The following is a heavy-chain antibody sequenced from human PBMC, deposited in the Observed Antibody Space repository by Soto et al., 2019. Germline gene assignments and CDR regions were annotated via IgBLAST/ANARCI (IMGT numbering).Heavy chain of an antibody. D-gene: IGHD6-19*01. Sequence: SETLSLTCXVSGGSISSYYWSWIRQPPGKGLEWIGYIYYSGSTNYNPSLKSRVTISVDTSKNQFSLKLSSVTAADTAVYYCARGLSGWYYYGMDVWGQGTTVTV. CDR1: GGSISSYY. J-gene: IGHJ6*02. CDR2: IYYSGST. CDR3: ARGLSGWYYYGMDV. V-gene: IGHV4-59*01.